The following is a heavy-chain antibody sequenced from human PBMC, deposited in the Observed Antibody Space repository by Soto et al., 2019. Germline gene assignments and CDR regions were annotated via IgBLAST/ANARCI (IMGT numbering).Heavy chain of an antibody. Sequence: GLFMKISCNASGYRCVDYGIGWVCQKPGKGLEWMGVIYPGDSETTYSPSFEGQVIISVDRSRGTAFLEWSSLKASDTAMYYCARPGAPTDTVVYDFWGQGTQVTVSS. V-gene: IGHV5-51*01. J-gene: IGHJ4*02. CDR3: ARPGAPTDTVVYDF. D-gene: IGHD5-18*01. CDR1: GYRCVDYG. CDR2: IYPGDSET.